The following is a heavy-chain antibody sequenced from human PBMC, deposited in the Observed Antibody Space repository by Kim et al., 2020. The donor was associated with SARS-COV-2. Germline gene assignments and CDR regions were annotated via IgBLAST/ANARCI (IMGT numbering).Heavy chain of an antibody. CDR3: ARRDSRGYWYFDY. CDR1: GGSITTSY. CDR2: ISYSGTA. Sequence: SETLSLTCSVSGGSITTSYWSWVRQPPGMGLEGIGYISYSGTASYNPSLDSRATMSVDTSKNESSLKVYSMSAADTAVYYCARRDSRGYWYFDYWGQG. D-gene: IGHD3-22*01. V-gene: IGHV4-59*13. J-gene: IGHJ4*02.